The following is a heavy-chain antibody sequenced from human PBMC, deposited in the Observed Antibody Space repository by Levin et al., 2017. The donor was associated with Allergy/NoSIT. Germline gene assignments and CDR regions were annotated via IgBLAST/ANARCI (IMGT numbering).Heavy chain of an antibody. J-gene: IGHJ6*03. V-gene: IGHV4-61*02. Sequence: SETLSLTCSVSGDSISRGFYYWSWIRQPAGEGLEWIGRIYVTGSTTYSPSLKSRVTISLDRSKDQVSLKLKSVTAADTAVYYCARDLGSFSGYKPYCCMHVWSKGTTVAVSS. D-gene: IGHD5-12*01. CDR3: ARDLGSFSGYKPYCCMHV. CDR2: IYVTGST. CDR1: GDSISRGFYY.